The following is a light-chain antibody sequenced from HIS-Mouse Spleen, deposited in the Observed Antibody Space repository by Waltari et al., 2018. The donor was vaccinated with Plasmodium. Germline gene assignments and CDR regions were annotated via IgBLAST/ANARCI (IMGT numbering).Light chain of an antibody. V-gene: IGLV2-23*01. CDR2: EGS. Sequence: QSALTQPASVSGSPGQSTTTSCTGTSSDVGSYNPVSWYQQHPGKAPKLMIYEGSKRPSGVSNRFSGSKSGNTASLTISGLQAEDEADYYCCSYAGSSTYVFGTGTKVTVL. CDR3: CSYAGSSTYV. CDR1: SSDVGSYNP. J-gene: IGLJ1*01.